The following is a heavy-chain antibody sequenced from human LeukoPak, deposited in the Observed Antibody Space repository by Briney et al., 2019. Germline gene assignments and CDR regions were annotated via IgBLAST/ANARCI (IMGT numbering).Heavy chain of an antibody. CDR1: GFTFSNFA. D-gene: IGHD3-22*01. CDR2: IGGGGVST. V-gene: IGHV3-23*01. Sequence: PGGSLRLSCAASGFTFSNFAMSWVRQTPGKGLEWVSAIGGGGVSTFYADSVKGRFAISRDNSKNTVSLQMNSLRAEDTAVYYCARDPYDSSWGLCYFDYWGQGNLVTVSS. CDR3: ARDPYDSSWGLCYFDY. J-gene: IGHJ4*02.